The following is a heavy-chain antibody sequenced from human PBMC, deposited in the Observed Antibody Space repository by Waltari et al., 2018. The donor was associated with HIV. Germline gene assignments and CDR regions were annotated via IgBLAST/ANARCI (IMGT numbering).Heavy chain of an antibody. J-gene: IGHJ4*02. CDR2: ITPIFKTT. D-gene: IGHD4-17*01. V-gene: IGHV1-69*01. CDR1: GDTFRTYT. CDR3: ARNGDYAPAY. Sequence: EVKKPGSSVKVSCRASGDTFRTYTISWVRQAPGQGLEWMGGITPIFKTTKYAQKFQGRVTLTADESTRTTYMELTSLRSDDTAMYYCARNGDYAPAYWGQGTLVTVSS.